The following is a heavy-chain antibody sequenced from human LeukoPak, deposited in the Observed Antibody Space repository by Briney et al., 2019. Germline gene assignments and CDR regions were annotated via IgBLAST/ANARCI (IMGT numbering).Heavy chain of an antibody. Sequence: GGSLRLSCAGSGFTFSNYWMHWIRQDPGKGLVWVSRTNGDGNNINYAGSVKGRFTISRDNAKNTLYLQMNSLRPEDTAVYYCVSDSGSRSGGDYWGQGTLVTVSS. CDR1: GFTFSNYW. CDR2: TNGDGNNI. CDR3: VSDSGSRSGGDY. J-gene: IGHJ4*02. D-gene: IGHD1-26*01. V-gene: IGHV3-74*01.